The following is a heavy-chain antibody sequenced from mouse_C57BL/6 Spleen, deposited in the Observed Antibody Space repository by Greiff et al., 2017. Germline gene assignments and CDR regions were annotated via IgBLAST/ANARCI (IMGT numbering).Heavy chain of an antibody. CDR1: GSAFRSYW. D-gene: IGHD4-1*01. Sequence: QVQLPPSGAELVKPGASVKISCKASGSAFRSYWLNWVNQGPGKVLAGIGPLYPGDGDTNYHGKFKGKATLTADQSSSTAYMQLSSLTSEDSAVYFCASGSGTWCADWVQGTLVSVSA. J-gene: IGHJ3*01. CDR2: LYPGDGDT. V-gene: IGHV1-80*01. CDR3: ASGSGTWCAD.